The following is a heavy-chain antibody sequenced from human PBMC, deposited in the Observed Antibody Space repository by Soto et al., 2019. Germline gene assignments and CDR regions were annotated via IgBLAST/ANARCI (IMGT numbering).Heavy chain of an antibody. V-gene: IGHV1-2*04. D-gene: IGHD2-15*01. CDR1: GYTFTGYY. J-gene: IGHJ5*02. CDR3: ARGGIVVVVAAKGNWFDP. CDR2: INPNSGGT. Sequence: GASVKVSCKASGYTFTGYYMHWVRQAPGQGLEWMGWINPNSGGTNYAQKFQGWVTMTRDTSISTAYMELSRLRSDDTAVYYCARGGIVVVVAAKGNWFDPWGQGTLVTVSS.